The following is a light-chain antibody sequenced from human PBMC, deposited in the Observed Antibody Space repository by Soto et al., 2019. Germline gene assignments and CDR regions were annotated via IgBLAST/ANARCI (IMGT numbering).Light chain of an antibody. CDR3: SSYTTSNTRQIV. V-gene: IGLV2-14*01. CDR2: DVS. J-gene: IGLJ1*01. CDR1: SSDVGGYNY. Sequence: VVSQPAWESVYPWEVAAISRKRTSSDVGGYNYVSWYQQHPGKAPKFMIYDVSNRPSGVSNRFSGSKSGNTASLTISGLQAEDEADYYCSSYTTSNTRQIVFGTGTKVTVL.